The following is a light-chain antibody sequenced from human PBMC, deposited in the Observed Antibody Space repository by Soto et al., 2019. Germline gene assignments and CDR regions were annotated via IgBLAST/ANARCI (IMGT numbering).Light chain of an antibody. V-gene: IGKV1-5*01. CDR3: QQYNGYSTWT. CDR2: DAS. CDR1: QSVSRW. Sequence: DIQMTQSPSTLSASVGDRVTITCRASQSVSRWVAWYQQRPGKAPKVLIWDASSLRRGVPSRFSGSGSGTEFTLTISSLQPDDFATYYCQQYNGYSTWTFGQGTKVDIK. J-gene: IGKJ1*01.